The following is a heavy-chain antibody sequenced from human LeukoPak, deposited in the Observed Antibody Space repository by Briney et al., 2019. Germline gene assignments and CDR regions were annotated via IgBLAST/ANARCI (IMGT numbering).Heavy chain of an antibody. Sequence: PSQTLSLTCTVSGGSISSGGYYWSWIRQPPGKGLEWIGYIYHSGSTYYNPSLKSRVTISVDRSKNQFSLKLSSVTAADTAVYYCARAADVVVPAVADAFDIWGQGTMVTVPS. CDR2: IYHSGST. V-gene: IGHV4-30-2*01. J-gene: IGHJ3*02. CDR3: ARAADVVVPAVADAFDI. CDR1: GGSISSGGYY. D-gene: IGHD2-2*01.